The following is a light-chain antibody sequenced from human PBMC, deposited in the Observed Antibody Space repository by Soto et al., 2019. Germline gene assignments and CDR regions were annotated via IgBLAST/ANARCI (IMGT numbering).Light chain of an antibody. J-gene: IGKJ2*02. V-gene: IGKV1-5*03. Sequence: DIQMTQSPSTLSASVGDRVTITCRASQNIRSWLAWYQQKPGKAPKLLIYKTSSLESGVPSRFSDSGSGTEFTLTISSLQPDDFATYYCQQYNTNSCTFGQGTKLEIK. CDR1: QNIRSW. CDR2: KTS. CDR3: QQYNTNSCT.